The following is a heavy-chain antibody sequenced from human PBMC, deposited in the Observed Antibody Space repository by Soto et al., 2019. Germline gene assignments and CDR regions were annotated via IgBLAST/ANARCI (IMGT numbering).Heavy chain of an antibody. CDR3: ARDGAMIVVVSHFDY. J-gene: IGHJ4*02. V-gene: IGHV3-33*01. Sequence: GGSLRLSCAASGFTFSSYGMHWVRQAPGKGLERVAVIWYDGSNKYYADSVKGRFTISRDNSKNTLYLQMNSLRAEDTAVYYCARDGAMIVVVSHFDYWGQGTLVTVSS. D-gene: IGHD3-22*01. CDR1: GFTFSSYG. CDR2: IWYDGSNK.